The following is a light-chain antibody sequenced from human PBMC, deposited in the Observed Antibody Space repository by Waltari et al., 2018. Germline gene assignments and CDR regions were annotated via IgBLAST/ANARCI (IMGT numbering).Light chain of an antibody. V-gene: IGLV2-14*01. Sequence: QSALTQPASVSGSPGQSITISCTGTSSDVGGYNYVSWYQQYPGKVPKLMIYDVSKWPSGVSNRFPGSKSGNTASLTISVLQAEDEADYYCSSYTSSNTVIFGGGTKLTVL. CDR2: DVS. CDR1: SSDVGGYNY. J-gene: IGLJ2*01. CDR3: SSYTSSNTVI.